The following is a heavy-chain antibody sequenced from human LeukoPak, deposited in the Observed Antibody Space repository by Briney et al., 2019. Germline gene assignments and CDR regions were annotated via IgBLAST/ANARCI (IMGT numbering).Heavy chain of an antibody. D-gene: IGHD6-13*01. CDR1: GGSISSGYY. V-gene: IGHV4-38-2*02. CDR3: ARQGQLVPDWYFDL. J-gene: IGHJ2*01. CDR2: IHHSGST. Sequence: SETLSLTCTVSGGSISSGYYWGWIRQSPGKGLEWIGSIHHSGSTYYNPSLKSRVTISIDTSKNQFSLKLSSVTAADTAVYYCARQGQLVPDWYFDLWGRGTLVTVSS.